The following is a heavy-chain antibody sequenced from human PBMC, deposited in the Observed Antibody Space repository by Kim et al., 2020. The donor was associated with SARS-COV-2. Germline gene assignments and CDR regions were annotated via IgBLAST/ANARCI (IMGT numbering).Heavy chain of an antibody. Sequence: GGSLRLSCAASGFTFSSYGMHWVRQAPGKGLEWVAVIWYDGSNKYYADSVKGRFTISRDNSKNTLYLQMNSLRAEDTAVYYCARDLGTAMTQGGDYYYYYGMDVWGQGTTVTVSS. J-gene: IGHJ6*02. CDR2: IWYDGSNK. D-gene: IGHD5-18*01. V-gene: IGHV3-33*08. CDR1: GFTFSSYG. CDR3: ARDLGTAMTQGGDYYYYYGMDV.